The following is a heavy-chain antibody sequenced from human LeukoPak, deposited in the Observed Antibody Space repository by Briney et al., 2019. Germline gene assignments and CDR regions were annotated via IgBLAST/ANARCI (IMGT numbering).Heavy chain of an antibody. CDR2: IKSKTDGETT. J-gene: IGHJ4*02. D-gene: IGHD3-10*01. CDR3: TTDLGTYYHGSQRLIPIDY. Sequence: GGSLRLSCADSGFTFTNAWMSWVRQAPGKGLEWIGRIKSKTDGETTNYAEPVRGRFTISRDDSKSAVYLQMNSLKIEDTAVYYCTTDLGTYYHGSQRLIPIDYWGQGTLVTVSS. CDR1: GFTFTNAW. V-gene: IGHV3-15*01.